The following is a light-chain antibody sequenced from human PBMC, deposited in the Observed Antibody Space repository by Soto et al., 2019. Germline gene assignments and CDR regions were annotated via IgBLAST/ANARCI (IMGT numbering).Light chain of an antibody. V-gene: IGLV2-23*01. CDR2: EGN. CDR3: CSYAPSRTLL. J-gene: IGLJ2*01. CDR1: SSDVGTYNL. Sequence: QSALTQPASVSGSPGESITISCTGTSSDVGTYNLVTWYQQHPGIVPKLILYEGNKRPSGVSSRFSASKSGNTASLTISGLQAEDEADYFCCSYAPSRTLLFGGGTKVTVL.